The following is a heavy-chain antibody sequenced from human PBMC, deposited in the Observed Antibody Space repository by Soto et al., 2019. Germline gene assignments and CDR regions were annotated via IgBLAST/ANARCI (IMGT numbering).Heavy chain of an antibody. V-gene: IGHV1-69*12. CDR2: IIPILGTA. J-gene: IGHJ6*02. CDR1: GGTFSSYA. CDR3: ARDAPLRYFVWVSPNQYYYGTDV. Sequence: QVQLVQSGAEVKKPGSSVKVSCKASGGTFSSYAISWVRQAPGQGLEWMGGIIPILGTANYAQKFQGRVTITAGESTSTDYMALSSLRSEDTAVYYCARDAPLRYFVWVSPNQYYYGTDVWGQGTTVTVAS. D-gene: IGHD3-9*01.